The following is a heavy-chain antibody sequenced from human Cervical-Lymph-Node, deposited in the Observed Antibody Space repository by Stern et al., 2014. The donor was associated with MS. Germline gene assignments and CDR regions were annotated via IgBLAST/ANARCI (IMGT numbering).Heavy chain of an antibody. V-gene: IGHV1-18*01. CDR1: GYIFGDYG. D-gene: IGHD3-3*01. CDR2: INSYNDKT. J-gene: IGHJ5*01. Sequence: VQLVQSGAEVKKPGASVKVSCKASGYIFGDYGINWVRQARGQGLEWMGWINSYNDKTHYAQNFQGRVTMTTDASTTTAYMELRGLRSDDTAVYYCARGDFGVATNNWFDSWGQGTLVTVSS. CDR3: ARGDFGVATNNWFDS.